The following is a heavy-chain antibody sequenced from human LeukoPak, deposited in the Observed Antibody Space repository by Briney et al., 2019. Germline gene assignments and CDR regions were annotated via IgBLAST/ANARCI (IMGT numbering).Heavy chain of an antibody. D-gene: IGHD2-15*01. CDR1: GFTFTTYA. CDR2: ISGSGGST. J-gene: IGHJ4*02. CDR3: AKGKGSSSSSIDW. Sequence: GGSLRLSCAASGFTFTTYAMSWVRQAPGKGLEWVSAISGSGGSTYYADSVKGRFTISRDNSKNTLYLQIHSLRDEDTGVYYCAKGKGSSSSSIDWWGQGALVTVSS. V-gene: IGHV3-23*01.